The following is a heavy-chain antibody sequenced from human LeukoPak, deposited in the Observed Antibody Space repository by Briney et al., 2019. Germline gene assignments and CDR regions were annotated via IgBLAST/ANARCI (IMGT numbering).Heavy chain of an antibody. D-gene: IGHD3-22*01. CDR1: GFLVSSNY. CDR3: ARTLYYYDSTGWGAFDN. V-gene: IGHV3-53*01. Sequence: PGGSLRLSCAASGFLVSSNYMGWVRQAPGKGLEWVSVIYYGGSTYYADSVKGRFTISRDNSKNTVYPQMNTLGAEDTAVYYCARTLYYYDSTGWGAFDNWGQGTLVTVSS. CDR2: IYYGGST. J-gene: IGHJ3*02.